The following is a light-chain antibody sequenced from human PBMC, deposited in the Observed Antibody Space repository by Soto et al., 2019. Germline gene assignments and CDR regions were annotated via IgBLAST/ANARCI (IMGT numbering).Light chain of an antibody. CDR3: LQETHWPIT. V-gene: IGKV2-30*01. J-gene: IGKJ5*01. CDR2: KAS. CDR1: QGLVCSDGNTY. Sequence: VVLTQSPLSLTVTLGQPASISCNTTQGLVCSDGNTYLNWFHQRPGQSPRRLIYKASNRESGVPDRFSGSGSGTDFTLTISRLEHEDVGIYYCLQETHWPITFGHGTRLEIK.